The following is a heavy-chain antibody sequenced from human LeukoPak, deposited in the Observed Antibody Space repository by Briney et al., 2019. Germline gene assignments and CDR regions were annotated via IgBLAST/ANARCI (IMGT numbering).Heavy chain of an antibody. CDR1: GGTFSSYA. D-gene: IGHD6-19*01. CDR2: IIPIFGTA. J-gene: IGHJ1*01. CDR3: ACQRIAVAANAEYFQH. Sequence: SVKVSCKASGGTFSSYAISRVRQAPGQGLEWMGGIIPIFGTANYAQKFQGRVTITADESTSTAYMGLSSLRSEDTAVYYCACQRIAVAANAEYFQHWGQGTLVTVSS. V-gene: IGHV1-69*13.